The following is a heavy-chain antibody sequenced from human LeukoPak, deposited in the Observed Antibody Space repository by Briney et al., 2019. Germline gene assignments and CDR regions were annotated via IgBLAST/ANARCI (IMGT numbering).Heavy chain of an antibody. CDR2: INPNSGVT. V-gene: IGHV1-2*02. CDR1: GYTFTGYY. Sequence: ASVKVSCKASGYTFTGYYMHWVRQAPGQGLGWMGWINPNSGVTNHAQKFQGRVTMTRDTSISTAYMELSRLRSDDTAVYYCARGHDSSSLYSPHDYWGQGTLVTVSS. J-gene: IGHJ4*02. D-gene: IGHD6-13*01. CDR3: ARGHDSSSLYSPHDY.